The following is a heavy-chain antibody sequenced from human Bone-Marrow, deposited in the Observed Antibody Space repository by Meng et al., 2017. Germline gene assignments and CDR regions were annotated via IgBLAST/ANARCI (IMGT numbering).Heavy chain of an antibody. D-gene: IGHD1-26*01. CDR1: GVTFSSYW. V-gene: IGHV3-7*03. CDR3: ARVRSGSLGGVLDY. Sequence: GESLKISCAASGVTFSSYWMSWVRQAPGKGLEWVANIKQDGSEKYYVDSVKGRFTISRDNAENSLYLQMNSLRAEDTAVYYCARVRSGSLGGVLDYWGQGTLVTVSS. CDR2: IKQDGSEK. J-gene: IGHJ4*02.